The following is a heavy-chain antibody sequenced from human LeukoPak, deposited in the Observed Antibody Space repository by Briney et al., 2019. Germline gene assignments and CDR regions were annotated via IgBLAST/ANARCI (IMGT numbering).Heavy chain of an antibody. CDR2: INPNSGGT. D-gene: IGHD6-13*01. CDR1: GYTFTAYY. CDR3: ARDGYSSSWPYYYYGMDV. V-gene: IGHV1-2*02. J-gene: IGHJ6*02. Sequence: ASVKVSCKASGYTFTAYYLHWVRQAPGQGLEWMGWINPNSGGTNYAQKFQGRVTMTRGTSISTAYMELSRLRSDDTAVYYCARDGYSSSWPYYYYGMDVWGQGTTVTVSS.